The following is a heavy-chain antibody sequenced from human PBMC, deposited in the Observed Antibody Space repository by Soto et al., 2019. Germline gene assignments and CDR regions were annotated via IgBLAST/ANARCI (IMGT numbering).Heavy chain of an antibody. V-gene: IGHV5-10-1*01. CDR2: IDPSDSYT. CDR1: GECSSRCW. J-gene: IGHJ6*02. Sequence: GVPLTVARKVGGECSSRCWMSRVSQMPGKGLEWMGRIDPSDSYTNYSPSFQGHVTISADKSISTAYLQWSSLKASDTAMYYCARLVMVRGVPTYGMDVWGQGTPVTVSS. D-gene: IGHD3-10*01. CDR3: ARLVMVRGVPTYGMDV.